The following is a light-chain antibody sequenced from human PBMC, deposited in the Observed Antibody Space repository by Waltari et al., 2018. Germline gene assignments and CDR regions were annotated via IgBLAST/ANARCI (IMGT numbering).Light chain of an antibody. CDR1: SSNIGSNA. CDR2: NNN. V-gene: IGLV1-44*01. CDR3: AAWDDSLNGLV. Sequence: QYVLTQPPSASETPGQRVTTSCSGSSSNIGSNAVNWYQQFPRTAPNLFIYNNNQRPSGVPDRFSGSKSGTSASLAISGLQSEDEADYYCAAWDDSLNGLVFGGGTKLTVL. J-gene: IGLJ2*01.